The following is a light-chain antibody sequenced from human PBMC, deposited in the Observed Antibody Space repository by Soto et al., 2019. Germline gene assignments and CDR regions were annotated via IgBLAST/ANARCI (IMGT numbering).Light chain of an antibody. CDR1: QSVSRY. CDR2: DAS. V-gene: IGKV3-11*01. CDR3: QHYFRYPWT. J-gene: IGKJ1*01. Sequence: IVLTQSPATLSLSPGERATLSCRASQSVSRYLAWYQQKPGQAPRLLIYDASNRATGIPARFSGSGSGTEFTLTISSLQPDDSSSYYCQHYFRYPWTFGQGTKVDIK.